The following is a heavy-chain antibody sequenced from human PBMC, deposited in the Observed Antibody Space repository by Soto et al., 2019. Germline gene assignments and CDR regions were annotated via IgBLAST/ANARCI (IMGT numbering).Heavy chain of an antibody. Sequence: PGGSLRLSCAASGFTFSSYWMSWVRQAPGKGLEWVSGINWNGGSTGYADSVKGRFTISRDNAKNSLYLQMNSLRVEDTALYYCARVLNYDILTGDPIDYWGQGTLATVSS. D-gene: IGHD3-9*01. V-gene: IGHV3-20*04. CDR2: INWNGGST. CDR3: ARVLNYDILTGDPIDY. J-gene: IGHJ4*02. CDR1: GFTFSSYW.